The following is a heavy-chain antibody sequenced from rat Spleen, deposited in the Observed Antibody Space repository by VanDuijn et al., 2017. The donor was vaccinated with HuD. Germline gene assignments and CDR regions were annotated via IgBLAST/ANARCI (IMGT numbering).Heavy chain of an antibody. CDR1: GFTFSNYG. D-gene: IGHD1-1*01. V-gene: IGHV5-19*01. Sequence: EVQLVESGGGLVQPGRSLKLSCAASGFTFSNYGMHWIRQAPTKGLEWVASISPSGGSTYYRDSVKGRFTISRDNAKSTLYLQMDSLRSEDTATYYCATDDYSGYYFDYWGQGVMVTVSS. CDR3: ATDDYSGYYFDY. CDR2: ISPSGGST. J-gene: IGHJ2*01.